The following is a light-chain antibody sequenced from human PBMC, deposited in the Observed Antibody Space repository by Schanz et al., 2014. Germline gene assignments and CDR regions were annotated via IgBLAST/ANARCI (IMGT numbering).Light chain of an antibody. Sequence: QSALTQPRSVSGSPGQSVTISCTGTSSDVGGYKYVSWYQQHPGKAPKLMIYDVSKRPSGVPDRFSGSKSGNTASLTISGLQAEDEADYYCCSYAGRYTRVFGGGTKLTVL. CDR3: CSYAGRYTRV. CDR1: SSDVGGYKY. CDR2: DVS. J-gene: IGLJ3*02. V-gene: IGLV2-11*01.